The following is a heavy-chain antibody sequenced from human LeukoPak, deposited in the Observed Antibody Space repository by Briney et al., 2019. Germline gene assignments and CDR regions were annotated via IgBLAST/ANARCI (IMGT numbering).Heavy chain of an antibody. Sequence: GGSLRLSCAVSGFTLSRYAMHWVRQAPGKGPEWVAVISYDGSIKYYADSVKGRFTISRDNSKNSLSLQVSSLRAEDTAVYYCAKTNGYYSDWGQGTLVTVSS. CDR1: GFTLSRYA. CDR3: AKTNGYYSD. CDR2: ISYDGSIK. V-gene: IGHV3-30*04. D-gene: IGHD3-22*01. J-gene: IGHJ4*02.